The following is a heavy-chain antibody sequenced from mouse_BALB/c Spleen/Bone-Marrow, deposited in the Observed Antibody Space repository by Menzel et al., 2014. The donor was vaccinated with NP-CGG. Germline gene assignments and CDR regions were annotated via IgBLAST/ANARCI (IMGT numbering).Heavy chain of an antibody. V-gene: IGHV1S22*01. Sequence: LQQSGSELVRPGASVKLSCKASGYTFTSYWMHWVKQRPGQGLERIGNIYPGSGSTNYDEKFKSKATLTVDTSSSSAYMQLSSLASEDSAVYYCTPRLRYWGQGTTLTGSS. CDR2: IYPGSGST. CDR3: TPRLRY. J-gene: IGHJ2*01. D-gene: IGHD1-2*01. CDR1: GYTFTSYW.